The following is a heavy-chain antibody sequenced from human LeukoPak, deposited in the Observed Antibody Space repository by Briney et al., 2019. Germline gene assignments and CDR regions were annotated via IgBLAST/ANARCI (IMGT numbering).Heavy chain of an antibody. CDR3: ARGLRLGGNFDY. V-gene: IGHV3-21*01. CDR1: GFTFNIYN. J-gene: IGHJ4*02. Sequence: GGSLRLSCAVSGFTFNIYNMNWARQAPGKALEWVSSITSSSTYTYYADSVKGRYTISRDNAKNSLYLQMNSLRAEDTAVYYCARGLRLGGNFDYWGQGTLVTVSS. D-gene: IGHD6-25*01. CDR2: ITSSSTYT.